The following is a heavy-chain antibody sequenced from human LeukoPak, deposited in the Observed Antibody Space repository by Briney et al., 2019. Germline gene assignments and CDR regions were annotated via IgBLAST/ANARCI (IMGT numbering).Heavy chain of an antibody. CDR2: ISTSTTTI. Sequence: GGSLRLSCAASGFTFDRFTIHWVRQAPGKGLEWISYISTSTTTIYYANSVKGRFTISRDNAKKSLYLQMNSLRVEDTGVYYCASWGEGALDNWGQGTLVAVSS. CDR1: GFTFDRFT. J-gene: IGHJ4*02. D-gene: IGHD1-26*01. CDR3: ASWGEGALDN. V-gene: IGHV3-48*01.